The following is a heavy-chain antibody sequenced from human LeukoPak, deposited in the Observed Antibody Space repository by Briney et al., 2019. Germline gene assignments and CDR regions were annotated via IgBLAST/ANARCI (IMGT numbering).Heavy chain of an antibody. CDR2: INPNSGGT. D-gene: IGHD6-13*01. CDR3: AREGNAAGRQEYGAFDI. V-gene: IGHV1-2*04. J-gene: IGHJ3*02. Sequence: GASVKVSCKASGYTFTGYYMHWVRQAPGQGLEWMGWINPNSGGTNYAQKFQGWVTMTRDTSISTAYMELGRLRSDDTAVYYCAREGNAAGRQEYGAFDIWGQGTMVTVSS. CDR1: GYTFTGYY.